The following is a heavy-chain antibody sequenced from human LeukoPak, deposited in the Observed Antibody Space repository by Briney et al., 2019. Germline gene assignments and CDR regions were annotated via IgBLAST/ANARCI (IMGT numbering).Heavy chain of an antibody. V-gene: IGHV4-59*08. J-gene: IGHJ6*03. CDR2: IYYSGST. D-gene: IGHD3-10*01. CDR3: ARHRRMVRGVTPHYYYMDV. Sequence: SETLSLTCTVSGDSISGYYWSWIRQPPGKGLEWIGYIYYSGSTNYNPSLKSRVTISVDTSKNQFSLKLSSVTAADTAVYYCARHRRMVRGVTPHYYYMDVWGKGTTVTISS. CDR1: GDSISGYY.